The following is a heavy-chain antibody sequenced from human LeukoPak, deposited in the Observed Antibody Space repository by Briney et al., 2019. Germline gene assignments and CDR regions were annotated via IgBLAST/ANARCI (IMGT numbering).Heavy chain of an antibody. D-gene: IGHD2-21*01. CDR1: GYSLTDYY. CDR2: INLNSGVI. Sequence: ASVKVSCKASGYSLTDYYMHWVRQAPGQGLEWMGWINLNSGVIKSAQKFQGRVTMTRATSITTVYMEVSWLTSDDTAIYYCARADRLHGGPYLIGPWGQGTLVTVSS. CDR3: ARADRLHGGPYLIGP. J-gene: IGHJ5*02. V-gene: IGHV1-2*02.